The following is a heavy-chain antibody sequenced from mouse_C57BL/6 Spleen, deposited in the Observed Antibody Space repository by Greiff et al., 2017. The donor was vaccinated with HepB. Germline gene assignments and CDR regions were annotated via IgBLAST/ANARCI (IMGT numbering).Heavy chain of an antibody. CDR3: TTASYDYDPLTGTGYAMDY. Sequence: VQLKESGAELVRPGASVKLSCTASGFNIKDDYMHWVKQRPEQGLEWIGWIDPENGDTEYASKFQGKATITADTSSNTAYLQLSSLTSEDTAVYYCTTASYDYDPLTGTGYAMDYWGQGTSVTVSS. J-gene: IGHJ4*01. CDR1: GFNIKDDY. V-gene: IGHV14-4*01. D-gene: IGHD2-4*01. CDR2: IDPENGDT.